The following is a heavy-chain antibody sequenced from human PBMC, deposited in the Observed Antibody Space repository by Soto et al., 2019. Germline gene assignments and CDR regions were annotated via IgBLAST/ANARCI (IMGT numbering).Heavy chain of an antibody. CDR2: ISGSGGST. Sequence: EVQLLESGGGLVQPGGSLRLSCGASGFTFSTYAMSWVRQAPGKGLEWVSAISGSGGSTYHADSVKGRITISRDNSKNTLYLQMNSLRAEDTAVYYCARGSSGWYVFDYWGQGTLVTVSS. V-gene: IGHV3-23*01. J-gene: IGHJ4*02. D-gene: IGHD6-19*01. CDR3: ARGSSGWYVFDY. CDR1: GFTFSTYA.